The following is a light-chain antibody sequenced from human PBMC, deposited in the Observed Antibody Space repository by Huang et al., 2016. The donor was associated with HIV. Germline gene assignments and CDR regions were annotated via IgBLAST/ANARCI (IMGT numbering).Light chain of an antibody. CDR1: QGVGNN. CDR2: GAS. V-gene: IGKV3D-15*01. Sequence: EIVMTQSPGTLSVSPGDRATLSCRASQGVGNNVAWYQQKPGQTPRLLIHGASTRATGIPAGFSGSACGTEFPLTISSLQTEDFAIYYCQQYNNWPPWTFGQGT. J-gene: IGKJ1*01. CDR3: QQYNNWPPWT.